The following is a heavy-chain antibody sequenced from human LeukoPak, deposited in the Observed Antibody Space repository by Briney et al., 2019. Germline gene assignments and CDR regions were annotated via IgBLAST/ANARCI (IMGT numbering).Heavy chain of an antibody. CDR2: ITNSGTTI. V-gene: IGHV3-11*04. J-gene: IGHJ4*02. D-gene: IGHD2-2*01. CDR1: GFTFTDFY. CDR3: ARNLPAADY. Sequence: AGGSLRLSCAASGFTFTDFYMSWIRQAPGKGLEWVSYITNSGTTIYYADSVKGRFTISRDNAKNSLYLQMSSLRAEDTAVYYCARNLPAADYWGQGTLVTVSS.